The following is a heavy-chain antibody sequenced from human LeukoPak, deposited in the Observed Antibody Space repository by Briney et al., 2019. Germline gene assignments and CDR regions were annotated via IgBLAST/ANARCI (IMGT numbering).Heavy chain of an antibody. D-gene: IGHD6-25*01. V-gene: IGHV3-48*03. CDR2: ISSSARSI. CDR3: ARPAHLQRAAAPMDV. CDR1: GFTFSNYE. Sequence: PGGSLRLSCAASGFTFSNYEMNWVRQAPGKGLEWVSYISSSARSINYADSVKGRFTIPRDNAKNSLYLQMNSLRAEDTAIYYCARPAHLQRAAAPMDVWGQGTTVTVSS. J-gene: IGHJ6*02.